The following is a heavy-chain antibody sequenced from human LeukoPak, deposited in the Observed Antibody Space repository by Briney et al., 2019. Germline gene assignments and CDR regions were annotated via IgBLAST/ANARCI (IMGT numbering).Heavy chain of an antibody. CDR1: GGSFSGYY. J-gene: IGHJ5*02. V-gene: IGHV4-34*01. CDR3: ARITGYSSGWYGRANRFDP. CDR2: INHSGST. D-gene: IGHD6-19*01. Sequence: SETLSLTCAVYGGSFSGYYWSWIRQPPGKGLEWIGEINHSGSTNYNPSLKSRVTISVDTSKNQFSLKLSSVTAADTAVYYCARITGYSSGWYGRANRFDPWGQGTLVTVSS.